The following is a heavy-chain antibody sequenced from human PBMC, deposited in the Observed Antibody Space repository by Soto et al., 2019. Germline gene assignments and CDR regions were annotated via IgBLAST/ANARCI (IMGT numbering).Heavy chain of an antibody. D-gene: IGHD3-9*01. CDR2: IYYSGST. J-gene: IGHJ4*02. CDR1: GGSISSYY. Sequence: PSETLSLTCTVSGGSISSYYWSWIRQPPGKGLEWIGYIYYSGSTNYNPSPKSRVTISVDTSKNQFSLKLSSVTAADTAVYYCARSPYYDILTGYPRASYYFDYWGQGTLVTVSS. V-gene: IGHV4-59*01. CDR3: ARSPYYDILTGYPRASYYFDY.